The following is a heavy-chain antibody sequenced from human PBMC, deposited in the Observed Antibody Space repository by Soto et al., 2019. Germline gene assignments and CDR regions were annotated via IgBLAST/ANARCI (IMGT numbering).Heavy chain of an antibody. D-gene: IGHD6-19*01. V-gene: IGHV1-3*05. CDR3: ARVSGWYHLDY. CDR1: GYTFTSYA. CDR2: INGGNGNT. J-gene: IGHJ4*02. Sequence: QVQLVQSGAEEKKPGASVKVSCKASGYTFTSYAMHWVRQAPGQRLEWMGGINGGNGNTKYSQKCQGRVTITRDTSASTAYMEMSSLRSEDTAVCYCARVSGWYHLDYWGQGTLVTVSS.